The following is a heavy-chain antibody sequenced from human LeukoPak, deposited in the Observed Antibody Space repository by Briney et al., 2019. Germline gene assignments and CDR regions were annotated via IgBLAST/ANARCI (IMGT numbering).Heavy chain of an antibody. V-gene: IGHV3-21*01. D-gene: IGHD3-22*01. J-gene: IGHJ4*02. Sequence: GGSLRLSCTASGFTFSGYSMNWIRQAPGKGLEWVSSFGTRSTSVYHAGSVKGRFAISRDNAKNSLYPQMNSLRAEDTALYYCAREVSEGFDFWGQGTPVTVSS. CDR3: AREVSEGFDF. CDR1: GFTFSGYS. CDR2: FGTRSTSV.